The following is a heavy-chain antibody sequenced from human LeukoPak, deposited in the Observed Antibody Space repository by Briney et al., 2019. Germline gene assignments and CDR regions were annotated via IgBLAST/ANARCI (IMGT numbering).Heavy chain of an antibody. Sequence: PGGAVRLSLVTCVFTFRRYSMNGVRQAPAKGREWVSSISSSSSYIYYADSVKGRFTISRDKDKNSLSMQMNSLRAEDTGVYYCARDSIVGVPTRDNWFDGGGEGSLVTVSS. CDR3: ARDSIVGVPTRDNWFDG. CDR1: VFTFRRYS. D-gene: IGHD1-26*01. V-gene: IGHV3-21*01. J-gene: IGHJ5*02. CDR2: ISSSSSYI.